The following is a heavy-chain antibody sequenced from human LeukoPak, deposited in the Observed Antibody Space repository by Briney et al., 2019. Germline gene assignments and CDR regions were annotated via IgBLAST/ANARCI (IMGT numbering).Heavy chain of an antibody. CDR1: GFTFSSYW. J-gene: IGHJ6*02. D-gene: IGHD2-15*01. V-gene: IGHV3-74*01. CDR3: ARANYVVAVTYGMDV. Sequence: GGTLSFSCAASGFTFSSYWMHWDRQAQGKELVWVSRINSDGSSTSYADSVKGRFTISRDNAKNTLYLQMNSLRAEDTAVYYCARANYVVAVTYGMDVWGQGTTVTVSS. CDR2: INSDGSST.